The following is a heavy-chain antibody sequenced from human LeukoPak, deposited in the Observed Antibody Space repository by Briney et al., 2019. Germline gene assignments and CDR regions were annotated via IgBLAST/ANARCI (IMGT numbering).Heavy chain of an antibody. Sequence: KPSETLSLTRTVSGGSISSYYWSWIRQPPGKGLEWMGNIYYSGSTNYNSSLKSRVTISVDTSKNQISLKLRSVTAADTAVYYCARKGVSDLYYFDSWGQGTLVTVSS. CDR2: IYYSGST. CDR1: GGSISSYY. V-gene: IGHV4-59*08. D-gene: IGHD3-16*01. CDR3: ARKGVSDLYYFDS. J-gene: IGHJ4*02.